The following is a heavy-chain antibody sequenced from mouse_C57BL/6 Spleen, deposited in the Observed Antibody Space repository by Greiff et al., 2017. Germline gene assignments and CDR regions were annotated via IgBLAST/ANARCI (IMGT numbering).Heavy chain of an antibody. V-gene: IGHV1-64*01. Sequence: QVQLQQPGAELVKPGASVKLSCKASGYTFTSYWMHWVKQRPGQGLEWIGMIHPNSGSTNYNEKFKSKATLTVDKSSSTAYMQLSSLTSEDSAVYYCARSLYYGSSPYWWFDVWGTGTTVTVSS. D-gene: IGHD1-1*01. CDR2: IHPNSGST. J-gene: IGHJ1*03. CDR3: ARSLYYGSSPYWWFDV. CDR1: GYTFTSYW.